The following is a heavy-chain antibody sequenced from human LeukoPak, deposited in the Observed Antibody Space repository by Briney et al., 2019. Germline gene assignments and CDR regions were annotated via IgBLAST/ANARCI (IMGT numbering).Heavy chain of an antibody. D-gene: IGHD6-13*01. J-gene: IGHJ6*03. CDR2: VSVSGGST. CDR1: GFTFSSYA. CDR3: ARSAAAGFSYYSYYLDV. V-gene: IGHV3-23*01. Sequence: GGSLRLSCAASGFTFSSYAMSWVRQAPGKGLEWVSSVSVSGGSTYNADSVKGRFTISRDNSKNTLYVQMNSLRAEDTAVYYRARSAAAGFSYYSYYLDVWGKGTTVTIFS.